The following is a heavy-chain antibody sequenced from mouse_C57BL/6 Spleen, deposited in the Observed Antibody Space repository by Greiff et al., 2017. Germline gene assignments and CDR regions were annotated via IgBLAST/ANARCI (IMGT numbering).Heavy chain of an antibody. V-gene: IGHV14-1*01. D-gene: IGHD1-2*01. Sequence: VQLQQSGAELVRPGASVKLSCTASGFNIKDYYMHWVKQRPEQGLEWIGRIDPEDGDTEYAPKFQGKATMTADTSSNTAYLQLSSLTSEDTAVYYCTHYGTYTPCAYWGQGTLVTVSA. CDR1: GFNIKDYY. CDR3: THYGTYTPCAY. CDR2: IDPEDGDT. J-gene: IGHJ3*01.